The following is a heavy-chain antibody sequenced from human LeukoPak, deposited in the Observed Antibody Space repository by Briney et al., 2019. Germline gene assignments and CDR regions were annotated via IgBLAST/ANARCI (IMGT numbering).Heavy chain of an antibody. CDR3: ARLCGGDCYGGFDY. V-gene: IGHV3-7*01. CDR1: GFTFSSYW. Sequence: GGSLRLSCAASGFTFSSYWMSWVRQAPGKGLEWVANIKQDGREKYYVDSVKGRFTISRDKAKNSLYLQMNSLRAEDTAVYYCARLCGGDCYGGFDYWGQGTLVTVSS. J-gene: IGHJ4*02. CDR2: IKQDGREK. D-gene: IGHD2-21*02.